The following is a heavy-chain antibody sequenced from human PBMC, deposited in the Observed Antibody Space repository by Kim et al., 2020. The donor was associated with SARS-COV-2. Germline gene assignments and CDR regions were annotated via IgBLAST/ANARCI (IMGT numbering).Heavy chain of an antibody. CDR2: ISAYNGNT. J-gene: IGHJ6*02. V-gene: IGHV1-18*01. CDR3: ARSMGIVVVPAAMHYYYYGMDV. CDR1: GYTFTSYG. D-gene: IGHD2-2*03. Sequence: ASVKVSCKASGYTFTSYGISWVRQAPGQGLEWMGWISAYNGNTNYAQKLQGRVTMTTDTSTSTAYMELRSLRSDDTAVYYCARSMGIVVVPAAMHYYYYGMDVWGQGTTVTVSS.